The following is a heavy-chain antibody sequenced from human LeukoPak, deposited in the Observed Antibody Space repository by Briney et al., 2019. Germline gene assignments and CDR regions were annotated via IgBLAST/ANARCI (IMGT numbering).Heavy chain of an antibody. V-gene: IGHV1-24*01. D-gene: IGHD3-10*01. CDR2: FDPEDGET. J-gene: IGHJ4*02. CDR3: AKDAAKRYYYGSGSLFDY. Sequence: ASVKVSCKVSGYTLTELSMHWVRQAPGKGLEWMGGFDPEDGETIYAQKFQGRVTMTEDTSTDTAYMELSSLRSEDTAVYYCAKDAAKRYYYGSGSLFDYWGQGTLVTVSS. CDR1: GYTLTELS.